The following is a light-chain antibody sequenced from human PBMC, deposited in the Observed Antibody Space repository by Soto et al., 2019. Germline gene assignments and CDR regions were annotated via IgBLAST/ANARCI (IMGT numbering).Light chain of an antibody. J-gene: IGKJ1*01. Sequence: EIVMTQSPATLSVSPGERATLSCRASQSLSSNLAWYQQKPGQAPRLLIYGASTRATGVPARFSGSGSGTEFTLTISSMQSEDFAVYNCQQYNNWWTFGQGTKVEI. CDR1: QSLSSN. CDR2: GAS. CDR3: QQYNNWWT. V-gene: IGKV3-15*01.